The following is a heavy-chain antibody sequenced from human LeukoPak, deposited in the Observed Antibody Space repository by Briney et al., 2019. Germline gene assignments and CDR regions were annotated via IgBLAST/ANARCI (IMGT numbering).Heavy chain of an antibody. CDR2: ISSSSSYI. CDR3: ARDGSGKELLSRRYYYYMDV. V-gene: IGHV3-21*01. J-gene: IGHJ6*03. D-gene: IGHD1-26*01. CDR1: GFTFSSYS. Sequence: GGSLRLSCAASGFTFSSYSMNWVRQAPGKGLEWVSSISSSSSYIYYADSVKGRFTISRDNAKNSLYLQMNSLRAEDTAVYYCARDGSGKELLSRRYYYYMDVWGKGTTVTISS.